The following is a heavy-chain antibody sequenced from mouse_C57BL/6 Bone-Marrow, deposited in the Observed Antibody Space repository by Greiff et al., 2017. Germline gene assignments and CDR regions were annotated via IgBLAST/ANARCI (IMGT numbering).Heavy chain of an antibody. CDR2: IYPGGGYT. V-gene: IGHV1-63*01. CDR1: GYTFTNYW. J-gene: IGHJ1*03. Sequence: VKLVESGAELVRPGTSVKMSCKASGYTFTNYWIGWAKQRPGHGLEWIGDIYPGGGYTNYNEKFKGKATLTADKSSSTAYMQFSSLTSEDSAIYYCARQGVIFYYGSSYDWYFDVWGTGTTVTVSS. D-gene: IGHD1-1*01. CDR3: ARQGVIFYYGSSYDWYFDV.